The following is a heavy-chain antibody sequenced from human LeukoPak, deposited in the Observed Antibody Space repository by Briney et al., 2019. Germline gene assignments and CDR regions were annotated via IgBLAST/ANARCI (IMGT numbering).Heavy chain of an antibody. CDR3: ARAGGYEVFDY. D-gene: IGHD5-12*01. CDR1: GFTFSSYE. CDR2: ISSSGSTI. Sequence: GGSLRLSCAAPGFTFSSYEMNWVRQAPGKGLEWVSYISSSGSTIYYADSVKGRFTISRDNAKNSLYLQMNSLRTEDTAVYYCARAGGYEVFDYWGQGTLVTVSS. J-gene: IGHJ4*02. V-gene: IGHV3-48*03.